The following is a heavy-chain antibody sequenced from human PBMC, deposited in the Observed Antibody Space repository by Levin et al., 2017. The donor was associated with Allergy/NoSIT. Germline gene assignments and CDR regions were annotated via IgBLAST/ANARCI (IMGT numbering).Heavy chain of an antibody. Sequence: SQTLSLTCAVYGGSFSGYYWSWIRQPPGKGLEWIGEINHSGSTNYNPSLKSRVTISVDTSKNQFSLKLSSVTAADTAVYYCARTPGIAVAGGFDYWGQGTLVTVSS. J-gene: IGHJ4*02. CDR2: INHSGST. CDR3: ARTPGIAVAGGFDY. CDR1: GGSFSGYY. V-gene: IGHV4-34*01. D-gene: IGHD6-19*01.